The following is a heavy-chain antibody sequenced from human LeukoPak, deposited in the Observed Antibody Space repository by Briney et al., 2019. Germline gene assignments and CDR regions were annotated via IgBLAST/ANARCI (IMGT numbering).Heavy chain of an antibody. CDR1: GFTFSSYA. D-gene: IGHD1-26*01. V-gene: IGHV3-23*01. CDR2: ISGSGDNT. Sequence: GGSLKRSCAASGFTFSSYAMSWVRQAPGKGLEWVSAISGSGDNTYYAVSVKGRFTVSRDNSMSTLYLQMNSLSAEDAALYYCAKGQVGATWSYYYYGMDVWGQGTTVTVSS. CDR3: AKGQVGATWSYYYYGMDV. J-gene: IGHJ6*02.